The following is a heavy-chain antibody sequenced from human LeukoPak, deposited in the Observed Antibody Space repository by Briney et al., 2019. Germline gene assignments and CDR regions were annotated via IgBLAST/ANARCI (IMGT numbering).Heavy chain of an antibody. CDR2: ISYDGSNK. J-gene: IGHJ5*02. CDR3: AGDDILTGYYRGWFDP. D-gene: IGHD3-9*01. V-gene: IGHV3-30-3*02. Sequence: PGGSLRLSCATSGFTFSSYAMHWVRQAPGKGLEWVAVISYDGSNKYYADSVKGRFTISRDNSKNTLYLQMNSLRAEDTAVYYCAGDDILTGYYRGWFDPWGQGTLVTVSS. CDR1: GFTFSSYA.